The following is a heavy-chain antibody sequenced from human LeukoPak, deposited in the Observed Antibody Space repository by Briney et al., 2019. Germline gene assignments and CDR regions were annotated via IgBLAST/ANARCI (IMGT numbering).Heavy chain of an antibody. D-gene: IGHD4/OR15-4a*01. V-gene: IGHV3-7*04. J-gene: IGHJ6*02. Sequence: GGSLRLSCAASGFTFSRYWMSWVRQAPGKGLEWVANIKQDGSEKDYVDSVKGRFTISRDNLKNSLYLQMNSLRAEDTAVYYCAREQYGGYGMYVWGQVTTVTVSS. CDR1: GFTFSRYW. CDR2: IKQDGSEK. CDR3: AREQYGGYGMYV.